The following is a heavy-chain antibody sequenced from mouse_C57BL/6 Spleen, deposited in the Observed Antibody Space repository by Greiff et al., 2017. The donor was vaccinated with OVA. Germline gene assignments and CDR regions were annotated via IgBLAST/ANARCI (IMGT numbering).Heavy chain of an antibody. D-gene: IGHD1-1*01. Sequence: EVKVEESGGGLVQPGGSMKLSCAASGFTFSDAWMDWVRQSPEKGLEWVAEIRNKANNHATYYAESVKGRFTISRDDSKSSVYLQMNSLRAEDTGIYYCTRRRYYGSSYLHFDYWGQGTTLTVSS. V-gene: IGHV6-6*01. CDR3: TRRRYYGSSYLHFDY. J-gene: IGHJ2*01. CDR1: GFTFSDAW. CDR2: IRNKANNHAT.